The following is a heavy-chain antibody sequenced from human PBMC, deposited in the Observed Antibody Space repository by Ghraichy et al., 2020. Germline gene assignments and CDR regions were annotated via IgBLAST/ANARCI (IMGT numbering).Heavy chain of an antibody. CDR2: IYASGIT. Sequence: SQTRSLTCAVSGGSFNAYYWSWIRQPAGKGLEWIGLIYASGITNYNPSLKSRVTMSVDTTKNQFSLRLSSVTAADTAVYYCARDPRQLVHDDFDVWGQGTMVTVSS. CDR3: ARDPRQLVHDDFDV. V-gene: IGHV4-4*07. CDR1: GGSFNAYY. J-gene: IGHJ3*01. D-gene: IGHD1-1*01.